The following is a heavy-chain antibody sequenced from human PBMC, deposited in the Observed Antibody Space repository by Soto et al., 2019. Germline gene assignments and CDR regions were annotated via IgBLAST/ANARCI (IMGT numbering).Heavy chain of an antibody. Sequence: GGSLILSCAASGFTFSSYSMNWVRQAPGKGLEWISYISSHSSTLYYADSVKGRFTISRDNAGNSLYLQMNSLRDEDTAVYYCVRDGSGNLYLNWFDPWGQGTLVTVSS. J-gene: IGHJ5*02. CDR2: ISSHSSTL. V-gene: IGHV3-48*02. CDR3: VRDGSGNLYLNWFDP. CDR1: GFTFSSYS. D-gene: IGHD6-19*01.